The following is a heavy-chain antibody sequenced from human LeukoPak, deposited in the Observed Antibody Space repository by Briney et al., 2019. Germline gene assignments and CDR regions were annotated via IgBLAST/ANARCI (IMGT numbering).Heavy chain of an antibody. CDR3: ARVGSMGDSRYFDY. CDR1: GFTFTTYW. CDR2: INQDGTEK. J-gene: IGHJ4*02. V-gene: IGHV3-7*01. Sequence: GGSLRLSCAASGFTFTTYWMSWVRQLPGKGLEWVANINQDGTEKYCVDSVKGRFTISRDNAKNTLYLQMNSLRAEDTAVYYCARVGSMGDSRYFDYWGQGTLVTVSS. D-gene: IGHD2-21*02.